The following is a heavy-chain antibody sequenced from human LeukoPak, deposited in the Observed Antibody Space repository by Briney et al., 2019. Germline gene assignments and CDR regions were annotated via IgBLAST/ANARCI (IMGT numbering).Heavy chain of an antibody. CDR3: AKVSGGGLYYDGMDV. CDR2: ISGSGGTT. J-gene: IGHJ6*02. D-gene: IGHD1-14*01. Sequence: PGGSLRLSCAASGFTFSSYAMSWVRQAPGKGLEWVSVISGSGGTTYYADSVKGRFTISRDSPKNTLYLQMNSLRAEDTAVYYCAKVSGGGLYYDGMDVWGQGTTVTVSS. V-gene: IGHV3-23*01. CDR1: GFTFSSYA.